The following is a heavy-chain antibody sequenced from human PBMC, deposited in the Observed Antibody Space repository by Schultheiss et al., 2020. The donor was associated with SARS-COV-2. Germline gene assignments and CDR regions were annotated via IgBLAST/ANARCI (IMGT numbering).Heavy chain of an antibody. CDR2: IRSKAYGGTT. D-gene: IGHD3-3*01. Sequence: GGSLRLSCAASGFTFSGSAMHWVRQAPGKGLEWVGFIRSKAYGGTTEYAASVKGRFTVSRDDSKSIAYLQMNSLKTEDTAVYYCTRVKVLVWSGYYDAFDIWGQGTMVTVSS. J-gene: IGHJ3*02. CDR1: GFTFSGSA. V-gene: IGHV3-49*04. CDR3: TRVKVLVWSGYYDAFDI.